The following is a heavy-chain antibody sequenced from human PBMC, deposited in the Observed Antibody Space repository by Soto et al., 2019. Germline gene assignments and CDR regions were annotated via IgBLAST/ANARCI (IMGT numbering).Heavy chain of an antibody. D-gene: IGHD1-26*01. CDR2: VSYDGSNK. J-gene: IGHJ3*02. CDR1: GFTFSSYG. CDR3: AKPYSGSYPDAFDI. Sequence: GGSLRLSCAASGFTFSSYGMDWVRQAPGRGLELVAVVSYDGSNKYYADCVKGRFTISRDNPKNTLYLQMNSLRAEDTAVYYCAKPYSGSYPDAFDIWGQGTMVTVSS. V-gene: IGHV3-30*18.